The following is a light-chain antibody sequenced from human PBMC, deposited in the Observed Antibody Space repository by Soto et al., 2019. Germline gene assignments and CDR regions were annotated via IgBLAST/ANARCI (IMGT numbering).Light chain of an antibody. J-gene: IGKJ2*01. CDR3: QRYYSTPYT. CDR1: QSVLYSSNNKNY. V-gene: IGKV4-1*01. Sequence: DIVMTQSPDSLAVSLGERATINCKSSQSVLYSSNNKNYLAWYQQQPGQPPKLLIYWASTRESGVPDRFSGSGSGTDFTLTISSLQAEDVAVYYCQRYYSTPYTFGQGTKLEIK. CDR2: WAS.